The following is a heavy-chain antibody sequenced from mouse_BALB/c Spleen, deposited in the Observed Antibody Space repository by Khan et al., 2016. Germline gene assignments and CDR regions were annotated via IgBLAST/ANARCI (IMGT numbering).Heavy chain of an antibody. CDR1: GYSFTRYY. J-gene: IGHJ4*01. CDR2: IDPFNGGT. Sequence: VQLKQSGPELMKPGASVKISCKASGYSFTRYYMHWVKQSHGKSLEWIGYIDPFNGGTSYNQKYKGKATLTVDKSSSTAYMHLSRLTSEHSAVSYCARSTQSFYTMDYWGQGTSVPVSS. CDR3: ARSTQSFYTMDY. V-gene: IGHV1S135*01.